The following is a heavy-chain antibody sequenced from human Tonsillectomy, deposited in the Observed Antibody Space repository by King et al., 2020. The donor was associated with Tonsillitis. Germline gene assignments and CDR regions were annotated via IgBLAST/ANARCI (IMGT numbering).Heavy chain of an antibody. V-gene: IGHV4-61*02. Sequence: VQLQESGPGLVKPSQTLSLTCTVSGGSISSGSYYWNWIRRPAGKGLEWIGRIHSSGTTTYSTSLTSRLTISMDTSKNQFSLTLTSVTAADTAVYYCAGQLALATIIDYWGQGTLVTVSS. D-gene: IGHD5-24*01. J-gene: IGHJ4*02. CDR1: GGSISSGSYY. CDR2: IHSSGTT. CDR3: AGQLALATIIDY.